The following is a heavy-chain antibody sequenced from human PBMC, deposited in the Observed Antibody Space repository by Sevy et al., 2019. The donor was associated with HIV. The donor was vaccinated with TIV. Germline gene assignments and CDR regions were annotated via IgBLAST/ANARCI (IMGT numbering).Heavy chain of an antibody. V-gene: IGHV1-8*01. Sequence: ASVKVSCKASGYTFTSYDINWVRQATGQGLEWMGWMNPNSGNTGYAQKLQGRVTMTRNTSISTAYMELSSLISEDTAVYYCASAGRGVNDYWGQGTLVTVSS. J-gene: IGHJ4*02. D-gene: IGHD3-10*01. CDR3: ASAGRGVNDY. CDR2: MNPNSGNT. CDR1: GYTFTSYD.